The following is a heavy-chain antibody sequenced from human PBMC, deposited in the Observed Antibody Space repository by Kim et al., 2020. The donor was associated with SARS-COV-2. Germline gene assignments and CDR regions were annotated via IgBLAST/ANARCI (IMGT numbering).Heavy chain of an antibody. J-gene: IGHJ3*02. CDR2: LCHTGRT. V-gene: IGHV4-4*02. Sequence: SETLSLTCVVSGGSVSSLNCWSWVRQSPTEGLEWFGELCHTGRTAYNPSLRGRVIMSVDKSNNHVFLRLTSVTAAATAVYYCARDPTDVPSRAFDIWGRGTVVTVSS. D-gene: IGHD1-1*01. CDR3: ARDPTDVPSRAFDI. CDR1: GGSVSSLNC.